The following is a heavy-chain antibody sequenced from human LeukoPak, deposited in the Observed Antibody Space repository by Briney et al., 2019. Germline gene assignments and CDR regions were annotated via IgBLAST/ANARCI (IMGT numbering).Heavy chain of an antibody. CDR2: ISYDGSNK. Sequence: PGGSLRLSCAASGFTFSSYGMHWVRQAPGKGLEWVAVISYDGSNKYYADSVKGRFTISRDNSKSTLYLQMNSLRAEDTAVYYCANNFYSSGWGFDYWGQGTLVTVSS. D-gene: IGHD6-19*01. CDR3: ANNFYSSGWGFDY. CDR1: GFTFSSYG. J-gene: IGHJ4*02. V-gene: IGHV3-30*18.